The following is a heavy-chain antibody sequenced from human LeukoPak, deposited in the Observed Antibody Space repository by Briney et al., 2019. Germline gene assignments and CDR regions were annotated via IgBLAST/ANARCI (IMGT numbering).Heavy chain of an antibody. Sequence: KPSETLSLTCTVAGGSINFYYWSWIRQPAGKGLEWIGRIYSTGSTNYSTSLKSRVTMSVDKSKNQFSLNLSSVTAADTAVYYCARGIADPYSFDSWGQGTLVTVS. CDR1: GGSINFYY. J-gene: IGHJ4*02. CDR3: ARGIADPYSFDS. CDR2: IYSTGST. D-gene: IGHD6-13*01. V-gene: IGHV4-4*07.